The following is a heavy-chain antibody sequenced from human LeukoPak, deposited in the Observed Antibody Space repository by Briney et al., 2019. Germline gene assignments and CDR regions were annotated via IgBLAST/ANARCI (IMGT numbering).Heavy chain of an antibody. V-gene: IGHV3-30-3*01. CDR3: ARAEISSSWGDYYYYGMDV. CDR2: ISYDGSNK. D-gene: IGHD6-13*01. Sequence: GGSLRLSCAASGFTFSNYNMNWFRQAPGKGLEWVAVISYDGSNKYYADSVKGRFTISRDNSKNTLYLQMNSLRAEDTAVYYCARAEISSSWGDYYYYGMDVWGQGTTVTVSS. J-gene: IGHJ6*02. CDR1: GFTFSNYN.